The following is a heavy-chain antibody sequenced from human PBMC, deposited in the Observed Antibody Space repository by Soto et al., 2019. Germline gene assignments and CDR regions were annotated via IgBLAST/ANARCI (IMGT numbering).Heavy chain of an antibody. J-gene: IGHJ4*02. CDR2: INAGNGNT. CDR1: GYTFTSYA. V-gene: IGHV1-3*01. CDR3: ARIYYDILTGYYPYFDY. Sequence: AASVKVSCKASGYTFTSYAMHWVRQAPGQRLEWMGWINAGNGNTKYSQKFQGRVTITRDTSASTAYMELSSLRSEDTAVYYCARIYYDILTGYYPYFDYWGQGTLVTVSS. D-gene: IGHD3-9*01.